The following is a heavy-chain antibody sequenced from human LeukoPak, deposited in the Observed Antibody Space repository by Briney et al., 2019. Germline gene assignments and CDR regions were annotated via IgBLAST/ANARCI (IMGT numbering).Heavy chain of an antibody. CDR2: INHSGST. CDR3: ARGWQWLLHYFDY. V-gene: IGHV4-34*01. D-gene: IGHD6-19*01. Sequence: SETLSLTCAVYGGSFSGYYWSWIRQPPGKGLEWIGEINHSGSTNYNPSLKSRVTISVDTSKHQFSLRLSCVTAADTAVYYCARGWQWLLHYFDYWGQGTLVTVSS. CDR1: GGSFSGYY. J-gene: IGHJ4*02.